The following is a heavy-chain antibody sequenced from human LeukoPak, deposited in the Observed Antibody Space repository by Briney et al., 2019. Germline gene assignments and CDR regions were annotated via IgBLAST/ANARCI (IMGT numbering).Heavy chain of an antibody. Sequence: PSETLSLICTVSGGSISRHYFSWIRQSPGKGLEWIGYIYYSGSTTYNPSLKSRVTMSIDTSKSQFSLNLTSLTAADTALYFCARGETGYYFDNWGLGTLVTVSS. J-gene: IGHJ4*02. D-gene: IGHD3-9*01. CDR2: IYYSGST. CDR1: GGSISRHY. V-gene: IGHV4-59*11. CDR3: ARGETGYYFDN.